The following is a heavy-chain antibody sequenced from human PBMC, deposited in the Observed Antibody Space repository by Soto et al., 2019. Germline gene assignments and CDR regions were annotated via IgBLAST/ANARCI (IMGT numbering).Heavy chain of an antibody. V-gene: IGHV3-23*01. CDR2: IGGSGGIT. CDR1: GFTFSSYA. CDR3: AKSIAAAGTAF. J-gene: IGHJ4*02. Sequence: GGSLRLSCAASGFTFSSYAMSWVRQAPGKGLEWVSIIGGSGGITKHADSVKGRFTISRDNSKNTLYLQMNSLRAEDTAVYYCAKSIAAAGTAFWGQGTPVTVSS. D-gene: IGHD6-13*01.